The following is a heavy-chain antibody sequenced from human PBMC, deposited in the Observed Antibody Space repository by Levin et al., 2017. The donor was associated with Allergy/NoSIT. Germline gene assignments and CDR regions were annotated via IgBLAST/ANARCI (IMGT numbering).Heavy chain of an antibody. D-gene: IGHD1-14*01. J-gene: IGHJ6*02. CDR3: ARDLEPRGYCYYGMDV. CDR2: IWSDGSTE. V-gene: IGHV3-33*01. CDR1: VFIFNTYG. Sequence: GGSLRLSCAASVFIFNTYGMHWVRQAPGKGLEWVAVIWSDGSTEYYADSVKGRFTISRDSSKSTLYLQMNSLRAEDTAVYYCARDLEPRGYCYYGMDVWGQGTTVTVSS.